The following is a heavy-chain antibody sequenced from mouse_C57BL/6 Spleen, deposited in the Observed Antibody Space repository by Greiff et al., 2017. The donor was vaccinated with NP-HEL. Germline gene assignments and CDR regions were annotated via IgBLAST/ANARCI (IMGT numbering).Heavy chain of an antibody. Sequence: EVQLQQSGPELVKPGASVKMSCKASGYTFTDYNMHWVKQSHGKSLEWIGYINPNNGGTSYNQKFKGKATLTVNKSSSTAYMELRSLTSEYSAVYYCSRGSYDEEAWFAYWGQGTLVTVSA. V-gene: IGHV1-22*01. D-gene: IGHD2-12*01. CDR1: GYTFTDYN. J-gene: IGHJ3*01. CDR2: INPNNGGT. CDR3: SRGSYDEEAWFAY.